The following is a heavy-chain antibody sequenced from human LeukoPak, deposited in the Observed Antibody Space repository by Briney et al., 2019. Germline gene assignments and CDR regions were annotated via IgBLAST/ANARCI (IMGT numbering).Heavy chain of an antibody. D-gene: IGHD5-18*01. Sequence: RSGGSLRLSCAASGFTFSSYAMRWVRQAPGKGLEYVSAISSNGGSTYYANSVKGRFTISRDNSKNTLYLQMGSLRAEDMAVYYCARGRIQLWVPFDYWGQGTLVTVSS. V-gene: IGHV3-64*01. CDR1: GFTFSSYA. CDR3: ARGRIQLWVPFDY. CDR2: ISSNGGST. J-gene: IGHJ4*02.